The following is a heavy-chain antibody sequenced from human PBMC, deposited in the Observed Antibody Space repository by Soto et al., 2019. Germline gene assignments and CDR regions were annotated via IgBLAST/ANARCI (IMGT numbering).Heavy chain of an antibody. CDR2: IYYSGST. V-gene: IGHV4-59*01. J-gene: IGHJ6*03. CDR3: ARGGTIFGVVTIPDYMDV. D-gene: IGHD3-3*01. Sequence: SETLSLTCTVSGGSISSYYWSWIRQPPGKGLEWIGYIYYSGSTNYNPSLKSRVTISVDTSKNQFSLKLSSVTAADTVVYYCARGGTIFGVVTIPDYMDVWGKGTTVTVSS. CDR1: GGSISSYY.